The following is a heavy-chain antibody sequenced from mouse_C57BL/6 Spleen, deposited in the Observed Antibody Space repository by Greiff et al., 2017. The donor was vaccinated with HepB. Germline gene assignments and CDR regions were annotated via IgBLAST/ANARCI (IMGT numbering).Heavy chain of an antibody. CDR3: ARQNTTVVAPFAY. CDR1: GFTFSSYG. CDR2: ISSGGSYT. J-gene: IGHJ3*01. D-gene: IGHD1-1*01. V-gene: IGHV5-6*01. Sequence: EVQLVESGGDLVKPGGSLKLSCAASGFTFSSYGMSWVRQTPDKRLEWVATISSGGSYTYYPDSVKGRFTFSRDNAKNTLYLQMSSLKSEDTAMYYCARQNTTVVAPFAYWGQGTLVTVSA.